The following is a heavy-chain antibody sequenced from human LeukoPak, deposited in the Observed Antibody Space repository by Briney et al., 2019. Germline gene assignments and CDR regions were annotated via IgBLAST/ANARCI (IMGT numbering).Heavy chain of an antibody. Sequence: TGGSLRLSCAASGFTVSFTYMAWVRQAPGKGLEWVSLIYSGGSTSCADSVKGRFTISRDNSKNTLYLQMNSLRAEDTAVYYCARNRQEVYFDSWGQGALVTVSS. CDR1: GFTVSFTY. CDR2: IYSGGST. J-gene: IGHJ4*02. CDR3: ARNRQEVYFDS. D-gene: IGHD2/OR15-2a*01. V-gene: IGHV3-53*01.